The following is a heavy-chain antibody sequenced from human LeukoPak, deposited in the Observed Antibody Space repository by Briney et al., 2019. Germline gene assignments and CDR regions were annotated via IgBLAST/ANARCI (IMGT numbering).Heavy chain of an antibody. CDR2: IYTSGST. CDR1: GDSIRGFY. CDR3: ARGSYCSGGSCNWGENNNWFDP. J-gene: IGHJ5*02. V-gene: IGHV4-4*07. D-gene: IGHD2-15*01. Sequence: SETLSLTCTVSGDSIRGFYWSWIRQAAGKGLEWSGHIYTSGSTNYNPSLKSRVTMSVDMSKNQFSLKLRSVTAADTAVYYCARGSYCSGGSCNWGENNNWFDPWGQGTLVAVSS.